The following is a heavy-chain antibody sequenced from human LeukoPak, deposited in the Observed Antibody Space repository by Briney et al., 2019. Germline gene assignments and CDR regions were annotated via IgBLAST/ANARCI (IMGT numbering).Heavy chain of an antibody. V-gene: IGHV4-39*01. Sequence: SETLSLTCTVSGGSISSSSYYWDWIRQPLGNGLEGIASIYYSGTAHYNPSLKSRVTISVATSKNQFSLELSSVPAADTAVYYCARQGGGSLPWFDPWGQGTLVTVSS. CDR3: ARQGGGSLPWFDP. J-gene: IGHJ5*02. CDR1: GGSISSSSYY. D-gene: IGHD3-16*01. CDR2: IYYSGTA.